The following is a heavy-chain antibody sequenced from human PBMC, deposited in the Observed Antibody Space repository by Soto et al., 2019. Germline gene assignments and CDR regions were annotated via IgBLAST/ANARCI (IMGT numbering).Heavy chain of an antibody. J-gene: IGHJ4*02. CDR2: ISHIATT. CDR1: GVTMSYGAYS. Sequence: PSATLSLTGIVSGVTMSYGAYSGNWIRQSPRKGLEWLGYISHIATTYYSPSFRSRLSLSIDRTRNQFFLSLSSMTAADTAVYYCVRGGGYDSFDFCGQGIQVTVSS. CDR3: VRGGGYDSFDF. D-gene: IGHD2-15*01. V-gene: IGHV4-30-2*06.